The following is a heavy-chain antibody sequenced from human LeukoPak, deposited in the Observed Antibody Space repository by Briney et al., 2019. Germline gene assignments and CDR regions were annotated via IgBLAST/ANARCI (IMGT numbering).Heavy chain of an antibody. CDR1: GGSISSYY. Sequence: PSETLSLTCTVSGGSISSYYWGWIRQPPGKGLEWIGSIYHSGSTYYNPSLKSRVTISVDTSKNQFSLKLSSVTAADTAVYYCARAEVVKAFDIWGQGTMVTVSS. J-gene: IGHJ3*02. CDR2: IYHSGST. V-gene: IGHV4-38-2*02. CDR3: ARAEVVKAFDI.